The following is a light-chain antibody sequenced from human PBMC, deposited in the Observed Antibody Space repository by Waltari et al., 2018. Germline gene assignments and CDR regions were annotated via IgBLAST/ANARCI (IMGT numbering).Light chain of an antibody. J-gene: IGKJ2*03. CDR3: QQYRRGYS. Sequence: EIVMTQSPATLSVSPGERATLSCRASQSVSSNLAWYQQKPGQAPRLLIYGASTRATGIPARFSGSGSGTEFTLTICSLQSEDFAVYYCQQYRRGYSFGQGTKLEIK. V-gene: IGKV3-15*01. CDR1: QSVSSN. CDR2: GAS.